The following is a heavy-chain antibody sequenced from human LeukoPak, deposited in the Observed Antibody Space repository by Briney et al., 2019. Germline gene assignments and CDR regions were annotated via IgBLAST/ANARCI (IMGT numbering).Heavy chain of an antibody. CDR3: ASPLGGSYYKNGYFDY. Sequence: GGSLRLSCAASGFTFSSYAMHWVRQAPGKGLEWVAVISYDGSNKYYADSVKGRFTISRDNSKNTLYLQMNSLRAEDTAVYYCASPLGGSYYKNGYFDYWGQGTLVTVSS. CDR2: ISYDGSNK. V-gene: IGHV3-30-3*01. D-gene: IGHD1-26*01. J-gene: IGHJ4*02. CDR1: GFTFSSYA.